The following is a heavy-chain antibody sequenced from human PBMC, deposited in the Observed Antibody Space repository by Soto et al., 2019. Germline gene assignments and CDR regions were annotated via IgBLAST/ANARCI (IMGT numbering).Heavy chain of an antibody. D-gene: IGHD5-12*01. CDR2: IYYNDDR. J-gene: IGHJ4*02. V-gene: IGHV2-5*01. CDR3: AHSDGVYEMIYFDF. CDR1: GLSFTTAGVA. Sequence: QITLQWSRPTRVKPTQTLTLTCTVSGLSFTTAGVAAGWIRQTPGGALEWLTLIYYNDDRSISPSLRTRLTTTGDTSKNHVVLSLTNVDPGYTATYFCAHSDGVYEMIYFDFWGQGIPVTASS.